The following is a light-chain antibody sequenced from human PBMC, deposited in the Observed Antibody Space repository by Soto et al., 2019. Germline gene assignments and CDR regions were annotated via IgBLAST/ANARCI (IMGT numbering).Light chain of an antibody. V-gene: IGKV2-28*01. Sequence: DIVMTQSPLSLPVTPGEPASISCRSSQSLLHSNGYNYLDWYLQKPGQSPQLLIYLGSNRASGVPDRFSGSGSGTDFTLKISRVEAEDVGVYYCLQALQTPWTFGQGTTGEIK. CDR2: LGS. CDR3: LQALQTPWT. J-gene: IGKJ1*01. CDR1: QSLLHSNGYNY.